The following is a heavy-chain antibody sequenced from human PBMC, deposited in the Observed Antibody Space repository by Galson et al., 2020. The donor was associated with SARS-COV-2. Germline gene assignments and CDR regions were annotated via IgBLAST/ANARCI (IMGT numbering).Heavy chain of an antibody. Sequence: SETLSLTCTVSGGSISSYYWGWIRQPPGKGLEWIGYIYYSGSTNYNPSLKRRVTISVDTSRNQFSLKLSSVTAADTAVYYCARWRAGAFDIWGQGTMVTVSS. CDR1: GGSISSYY. D-gene: IGHD1-26*01. CDR3: ARWRAGAFDI. J-gene: IGHJ3*02. V-gene: IGHV4-59*01. CDR2: IYYSGST.